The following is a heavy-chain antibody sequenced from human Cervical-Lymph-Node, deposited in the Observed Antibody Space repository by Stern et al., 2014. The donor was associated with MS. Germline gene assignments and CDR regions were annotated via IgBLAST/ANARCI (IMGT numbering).Heavy chain of an antibody. Sequence: EVQLVESGGGSVQPGGSLRLSCAGSGFTFSTYAMTWVRQAPGKGLEWVSTVSDSGARTYYADSVKGRFTISRDKSKNTLYLQMNSLRAEDTAVYYCAKDLGYCSSTSCYLAYWGQGTLVTVSS. CDR2: VSDSGART. J-gene: IGHJ4*02. CDR1: GFTFSTYA. V-gene: IGHV3-23*04. D-gene: IGHD2-2*01. CDR3: AKDLGYCSSTSCYLAY.